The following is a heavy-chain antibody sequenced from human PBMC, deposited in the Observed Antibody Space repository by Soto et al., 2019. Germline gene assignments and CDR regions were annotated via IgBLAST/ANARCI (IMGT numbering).Heavy chain of an antibody. CDR2: ISATGGGT. V-gene: IGHV3-23*01. D-gene: IGHD3-16*01. J-gene: IGHJ4*02. Sequence: GGSLRLSCAASGFKFSNYAMSWVRQAPGKGLEWVSLISATGGGTYYADSVKGRFTISRDNSHNTLYLQVHSLTAEDTAVYYCAKDRRAGGNSAFYFDFWGQGAQFTVSS. CDR1: GFKFSNYA. CDR3: AKDRRAGGNSAFYFDF.